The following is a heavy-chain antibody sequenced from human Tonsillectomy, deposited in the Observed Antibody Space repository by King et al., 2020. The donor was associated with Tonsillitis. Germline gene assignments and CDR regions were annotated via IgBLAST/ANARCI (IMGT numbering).Heavy chain of an antibody. Sequence: VQLVESGGGLVKPGGSLRLSCAASGFTFRTYSVTWVRQSPGKGLEWVSSISSSSSYIYYADSVKGRFTISRDNAKNSLYLQMNSLRAEDTAVYYCARKPITGTTSVDYWGQGTLVTVSS. CDR2: ISSSSSYI. D-gene: IGHD1-7*01. J-gene: IGHJ4*02. CDR3: ARKPITGTTSVDY. V-gene: IGHV3-21*01. CDR1: GFTFRTYS.